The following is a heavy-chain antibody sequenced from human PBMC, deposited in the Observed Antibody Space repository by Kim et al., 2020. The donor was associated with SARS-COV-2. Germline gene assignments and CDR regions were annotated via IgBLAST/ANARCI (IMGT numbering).Heavy chain of an antibody. V-gene: IGHV3-7*03. J-gene: IGHJ6*02. Sequence: GSEIYDVDSVKGRFTISRDNAKNSLYLQLNSLRAEDTAVYYCGRVRNMDVWGQGTTVTVSS. CDR2: GSEI. CDR3: GRVRNMDV.